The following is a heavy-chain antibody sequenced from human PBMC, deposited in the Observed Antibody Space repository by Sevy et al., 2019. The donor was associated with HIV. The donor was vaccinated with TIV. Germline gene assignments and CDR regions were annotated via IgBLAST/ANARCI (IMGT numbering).Heavy chain of an antibody. V-gene: IGHV1-24*01. D-gene: IGHD3-10*01. CDR1: GYTLTELS. CDR2: FDPEDGET. CDR3: ATPLRQYGSGSYHYFDY. Sequence: ASVKVSCKVSGYTLTELSMHWVRQAPGKGLEWMGGFDPEDGETIYAQKFQGRVTMTEDTSTDTDYMELSSLRSEDTAVYYRATPLRQYGSGSYHYFDYWGQGTLGTVSS. J-gene: IGHJ4*02.